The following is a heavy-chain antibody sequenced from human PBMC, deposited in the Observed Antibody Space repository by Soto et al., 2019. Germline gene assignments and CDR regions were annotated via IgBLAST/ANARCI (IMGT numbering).Heavy chain of an antibody. D-gene: IGHD2-8*02. CDR3: ARHGYSGAGSRDNFEY. Sequence: EVQLLESGGGLVQPGGSLRLSCAASGFTFSSFAMRWVRQTPGKGLEWVSDISGSGDTTNYADSVKGRFTISRDKSKNMLFLEMNSLRVEDTAVYYCARHGYSGAGSRDNFEYWGQGTLVTVSS. V-gene: IGHV3-23*01. CDR1: GFTFSSFA. CDR2: ISGSGDTT. J-gene: IGHJ4*02.